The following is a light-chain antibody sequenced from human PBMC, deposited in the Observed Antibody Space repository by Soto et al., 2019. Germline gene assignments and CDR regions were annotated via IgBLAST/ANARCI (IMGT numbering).Light chain of an antibody. J-gene: IGKJ4*01. CDR2: GAS. CDR3: QQYGSSLT. CDR1: QRVSSSSY. V-gene: IGKV3-20*01. Sequence: EIVLTQSPGTLSLSPGERATLSCRASQRVSSSSYLAWYQQKPGQAPRLLIYGASSRATGIPDRFSGSGSGTDFTLTISRLEPDDFAVYYCQQYGSSLTFGGGTKVEIK.